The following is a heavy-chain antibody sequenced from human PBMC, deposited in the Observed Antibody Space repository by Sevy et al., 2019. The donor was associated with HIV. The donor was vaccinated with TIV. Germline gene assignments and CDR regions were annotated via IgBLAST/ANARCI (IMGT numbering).Heavy chain of an antibody. D-gene: IGHD2-21*01. J-gene: IGHJ6*02. CDR1: GFTFSNAW. CDR3: TTVYPTRIPQAHYYYYGMDV. CDR2: IKSKTDGGTT. V-gene: IGHV3-15*01. Sequence: GGSLRLSCAASGFTFSNAWMSWVRQAPGKGLEWVGRIKSKTDGGTTDYAAPVKGRFTISRDDSKNTLYLQMNSLKTEDTAVYYCTTVYPTRIPQAHYYYYGMDVWGQGTTVTVSS.